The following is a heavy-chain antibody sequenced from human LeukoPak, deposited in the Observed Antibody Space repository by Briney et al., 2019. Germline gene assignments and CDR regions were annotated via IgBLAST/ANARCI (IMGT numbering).Heavy chain of an antibody. Sequence: SETLSLTCTVSGGSISSYYWSWIRQPAGKGLEWIGRIYTSGSTNYNPSLKSRVTMSVDTSKNQFFLKLSSVTAADTAVYYCARLTTVTSPFDYWGQGTLVTVSS. V-gene: IGHV4-4*07. J-gene: IGHJ4*02. CDR3: ARLTTVTSPFDY. CDR2: IYTSGST. CDR1: GGSISSYY. D-gene: IGHD4-11*01.